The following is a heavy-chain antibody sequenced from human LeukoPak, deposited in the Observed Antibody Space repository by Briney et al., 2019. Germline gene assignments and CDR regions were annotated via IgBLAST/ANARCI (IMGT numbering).Heavy chain of an antibody. CDR2: INHSGST. Sequence: PSETLSLTCAVYGGSFSGYYWSWIRQPPGRGLEWIGEINHSGSTNYNPSLKSRVTISVDTSKNQFSLKLSSVTAADTAVYYCATLAYWGQGTLVTVSS. V-gene: IGHV4-34*01. CDR1: GGSFSGYY. D-gene: IGHD2-21*01. CDR3: ATLAY. J-gene: IGHJ4*02.